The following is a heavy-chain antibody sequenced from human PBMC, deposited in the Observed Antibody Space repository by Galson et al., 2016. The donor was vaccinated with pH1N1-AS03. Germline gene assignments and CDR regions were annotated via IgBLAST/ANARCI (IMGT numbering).Heavy chain of an antibody. CDR1: GFTFRDYG. D-gene: IGHD5-24*01. CDR2: IWYDGSNK. CDR3: ARDRLNYNVYLDH. V-gene: IGHV3-33*01. Sequence: SLRLSCAASGFTFRDYGFHWVRQAPGKGLEWVAVIWYDGSNKNYVDSVKGRFIVSRDNSNDTLYLQMNSLRAEDTAVYYCARDRLNYNVYLDHWGQGILVTVSS. J-gene: IGHJ4*02.